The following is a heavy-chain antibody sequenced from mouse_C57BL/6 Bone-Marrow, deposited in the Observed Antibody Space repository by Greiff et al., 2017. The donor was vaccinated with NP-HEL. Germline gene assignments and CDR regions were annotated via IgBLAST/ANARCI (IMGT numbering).Heavy chain of an antibody. D-gene: IGHD1-1*01. CDR2: IYPGGGYT. Sequence: QVQLQQSGAELVRPGTSVKMSCKASGYTFTNYWIGWAKQRPGHGLEWIGDIYPGGGYTNYNEKFKGKATLTADKSSSTAYMQFSSLTSEDSAIYYCARLLLRDPPYAMDYWGQGTSVTVSS. CDR1: GYTFTNYW. CDR3: ARLLLRDPPYAMDY. V-gene: IGHV1-63*01. J-gene: IGHJ4*01.